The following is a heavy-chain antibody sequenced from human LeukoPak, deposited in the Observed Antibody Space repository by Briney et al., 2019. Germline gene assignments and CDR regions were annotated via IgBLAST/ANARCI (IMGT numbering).Heavy chain of an antibody. Sequence: GGSLRLSCAASGFTFSSYWMHWVRQAPGKWLVWVSRITSDGSSTSYADSVKGRFTISRDNAKNTLYLQMNSLRAEDTAVYYCARDGGDDAFDIWGQGTMVTVSS. CDR1: GFTFSSYW. J-gene: IGHJ3*02. CDR3: ARDGGDDAFDI. CDR2: ITSDGSST. V-gene: IGHV3-74*01. D-gene: IGHD3-10*01.